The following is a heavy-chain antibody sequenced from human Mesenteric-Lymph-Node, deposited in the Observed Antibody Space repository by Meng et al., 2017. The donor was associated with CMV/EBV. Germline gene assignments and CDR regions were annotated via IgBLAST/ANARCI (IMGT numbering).Heavy chain of an antibody. CDR1: GAIISSNYC. CDR2: IYYSGST. V-gene: IGHV4-39*01. Sequence: GAIISSNYCWGWIRRPPGKGLEWIVSIYYSGSTYYNPSLKSRVTISVDTSKNQFSLKLTSVPAADTAVYYCARHLGYTYGRYYFDLWGRGTLVTVSS. D-gene: IGHD5-18*01. J-gene: IGHJ2*01. CDR3: ARHLGYTYGRYYFDL.